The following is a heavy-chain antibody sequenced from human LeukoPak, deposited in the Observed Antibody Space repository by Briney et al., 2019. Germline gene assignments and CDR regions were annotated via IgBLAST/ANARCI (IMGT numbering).Heavy chain of an antibody. CDR3: ARVPPLWFGELLNGMDV. V-gene: IGHV4-34*01. CDR2: INHSGST. CDR1: GGSFSGYY. Sequence: PSETLSLTCAVYGGSFSGYYWSWIRQPPGKGLEWIGEINHSGSTNYNPSLKSRVTISVDTSKNQFSLKLSSVTAADTAVYYCARVPPLWFGELLNGMDVWGQGTTVTVSS. J-gene: IGHJ6*02. D-gene: IGHD3-10*01.